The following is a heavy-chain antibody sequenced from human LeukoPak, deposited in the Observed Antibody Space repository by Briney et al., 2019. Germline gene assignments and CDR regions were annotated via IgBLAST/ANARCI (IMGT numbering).Heavy chain of an antibody. CDR3: AKASGITAAGTLLDV. D-gene: IGHD6-13*01. Sequence: GGPLRLSCAASGFTFSSYAMSWVRQAPGKGLEWVSGISGSGGSTYYADSVKGRFTISRDNSKNTLYLQMNSLRAEDTAVYYCAKASGITAAGTLLDVWGQGTTVTASS. CDR2: ISGSGGST. J-gene: IGHJ6*02. CDR1: GFTFSSYA. V-gene: IGHV3-23*01.